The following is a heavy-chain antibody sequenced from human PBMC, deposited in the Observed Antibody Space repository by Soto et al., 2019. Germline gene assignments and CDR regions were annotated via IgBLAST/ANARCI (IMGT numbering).Heavy chain of an antibody. Sequence: SETLSLTCTVSVGSVISSTFYWGWVRQPPGKGLEWIGSISYGGSTYYIPSLKSRVTMSVDTSTNQLSLNLNSVTAADTALYFCARHRRETGTYAQPLDSWGQGTLVTVSS. D-gene: IGHD1-1*01. J-gene: IGHJ4*02. CDR1: VGSVISSTFY. CDR3: ARHRRETGTYAQPLDS. CDR2: ISYGGST. V-gene: IGHV4-39*01.